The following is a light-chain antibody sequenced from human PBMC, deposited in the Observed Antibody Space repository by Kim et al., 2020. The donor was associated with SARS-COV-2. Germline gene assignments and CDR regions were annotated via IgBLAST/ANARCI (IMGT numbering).Light chain of an antibody. CDR2: KAS. CDR3: QHYNSYSLT. Sequence: ASVGDRVTITCRASHAISDRLAWYQQKLGTAPKLLIYKASTLESGVPSRFSGSGSGTEFTLTINSLQPDDFATYYCQHYNSYSLTFGGGTKVDIK. J-gene: IGKJ4*01. CDR1: HAISDR. V-gene: IGKV1-5*03.